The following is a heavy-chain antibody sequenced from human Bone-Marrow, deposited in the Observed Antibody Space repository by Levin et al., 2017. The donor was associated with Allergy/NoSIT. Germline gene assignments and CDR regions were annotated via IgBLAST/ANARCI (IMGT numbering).Heavy chain of an antibody. CDR1: GFTFSSYW. CDR3: ARDRRPDGYDPMPYYYGMDV. Sequence: PGESLKISCAASGFTFSSYWMHWVRQAPGKGLVWVSRINSDGSSTSYADSVKGRFTISRDNAKNTLYLQMNSLRAEDTAVYYCARDRRPDGYDPMPYYYGMDVWGQGTTVTVSS. J-gene: IGHJ6*02. CDR2: INSDGSST. D-gene: IGHD5-12*01. V-gene: IGHV3-74*01.